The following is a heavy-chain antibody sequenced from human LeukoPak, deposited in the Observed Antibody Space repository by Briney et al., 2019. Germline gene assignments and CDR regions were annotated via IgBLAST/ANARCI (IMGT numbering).Heavy chain of an antibody. CDR2: IYYSGST. D-gene: IGHD3-10*01. CDR3: ARPRGDYGSGTSRWFDP. Sequence: PSETLPLTCTVSGGSISSSSYYWGWIRQPPGKGLEWIGSIYYSGSTYYNPSLKSRVTISVDTSKNQFSLKLSSVTAADTAVYYCARPRGDYGSGTSRWFDPWGQGTLVTVSS. J-gene: IGHJ5*02. CDR1: GGSISSSSYY. V-gene: IGHV4-39*01.